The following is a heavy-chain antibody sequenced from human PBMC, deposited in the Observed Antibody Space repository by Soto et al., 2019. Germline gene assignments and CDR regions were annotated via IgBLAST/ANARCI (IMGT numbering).Heavy chain of an antibody. CDR3: ARGGGDCSGGSCYFLRYYFDY. Sequence: EVQLVESGGGLVQPGGSLRLSCAASGFTVSSNYMSWVRQAPGKGLEWGSVIYSGGSTYYADSVKGRFTISRDNSKNTRYLQMNSLRDEDTAVYYCARGGGDCSGGSCYFLRYYFDYWGQGTLVTVSS. J-gene: IGHJ4*02. CDR1: GFTVSSNY. V-gene: IGHV3-66*01. D-gene: IGHD2-15*01. CDR2: IYSGGST.